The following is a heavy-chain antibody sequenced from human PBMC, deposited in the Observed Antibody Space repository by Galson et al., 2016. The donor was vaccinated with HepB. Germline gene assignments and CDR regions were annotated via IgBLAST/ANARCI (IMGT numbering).Heavy chain of an antibody. CDR3: ALYGSGSYSDTFDY. CDR2: IYYNGTT. V-gene: IGHV4-31*02. J-gene: IGHJ4*02. Sequence: RQQPGKGLEWIGLIYYNGTTYYNPSLKSRLTISVDTSKNHFSLKLSSVTAADTAIYYCALYGSGSYSDTFDYWGQGTLVTVSS. D-gene: IGHD3-10*01.